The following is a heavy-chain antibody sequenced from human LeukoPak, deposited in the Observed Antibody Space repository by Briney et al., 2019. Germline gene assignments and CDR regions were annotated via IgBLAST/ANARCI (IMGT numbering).Heavy chain of an antibody. CDR3: ARRNAMDV. V-gene: IGHV3-7*03. J-gene: IGHJ6*02. CDR2: LNRDGSER. CDR1: GFTFSNYW. Sequence: GGSLRLSCAASGFTFSNYWMTWVRQAPGKGLEWVANLNRDGSERYYVDSVKGRFTISRDDAKSSLYLQMNSLRAEDTAVYYCARRNAMDVWGQGTTVIVFS.